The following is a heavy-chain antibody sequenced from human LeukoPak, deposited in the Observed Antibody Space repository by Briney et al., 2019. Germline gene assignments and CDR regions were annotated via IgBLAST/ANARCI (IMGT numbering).Heavy chain of an antibody. CDR3: ARRNAMDV. V-gene: IGHV3-7*03. J-gene: IGHJ6*02. CDR2: LNRDGSER. CDR1: GFTFSNYW. Sequence: GGSLRLSCAASGFTFSNYWMTWVRQAPGKGLEWVANLNRDGSERYYVDSVKGRFTISRDDAKSSLYLQMNSLRAEDTAVYYCARRNAMDVWGQGTTVIVFS.